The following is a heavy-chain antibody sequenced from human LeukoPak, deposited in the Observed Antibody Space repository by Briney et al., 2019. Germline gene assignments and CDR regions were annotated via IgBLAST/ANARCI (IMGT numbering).Heavy chain of an antibody. CDR3: TRDQTPYY. J-gene: IGHJ4*02. CDR1: GFTFGDYA. V-gene: IGHV3-49*04. Sequence: GGSLRLSCTGSGFTFGDYAMTWVRQAPGKGLEWVGFIRSQIYGGTPEYAASVKGRFTISRDDSEGVAYLQMNSLKTEDTAVNYCTRDQTPYYWGQGTLVTVSS. CDR2: IRSQIYGGTP.